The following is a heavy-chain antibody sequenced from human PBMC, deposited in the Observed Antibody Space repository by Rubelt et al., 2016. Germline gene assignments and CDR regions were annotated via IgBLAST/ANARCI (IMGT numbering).Heavy chain of an antibody. Sequence: SCAASGFTFSDYYMSWIRQAPGKGLEWVSYISSSSSYTNYADSVKGRFTISRDNAKNSLYLQMNSLRAEDTAVYYCARVPRTDRLFDYWGQGTLVTVSS. J-gene: IGHJ4*02. V-gene: IGHV3-11*06. CDR1: GFTFSDYY. CDR3: ARVPRTDRLFDY. D-gene: IGHD1-1*01. CDR2: ISSSSSYT.